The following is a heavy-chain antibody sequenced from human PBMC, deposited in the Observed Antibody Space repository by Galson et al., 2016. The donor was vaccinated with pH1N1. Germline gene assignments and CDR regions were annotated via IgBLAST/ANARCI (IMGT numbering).Heavy chain of an antibody. Sequence: QSGAEVKKPGKSLKISCKGSGYSFTNYWIGWVRQMPGKGLEWMGIIYPSDSDTRYSPSFQGQVTISADKSISTAYLQWSSLKASDTAIYYCARGSVSPDSYYYYGMDVWGQGTTVTVSS. CDR1: GYSFTNYW. CDR3: ARGSVSPDSYYYYGMDV. CDR2: IYPSDSDT. J-gene: IGHJ6*02. V-gene: IGHV5-51*01. D-gene: IGHD6-6*01.